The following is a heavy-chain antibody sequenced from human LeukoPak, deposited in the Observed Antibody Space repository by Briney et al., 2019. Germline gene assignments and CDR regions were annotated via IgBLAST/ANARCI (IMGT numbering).Heavy chain of an antibody. V-gene: IGHV3-23*01. CDR2: ISGSGGST. D-gene: IGHD3-10*01. CDR1: GFTFSSYA. CDR3: ARIDDYYGSGSSLDY. J-gene: IGHJ4*02. Sequence: GGSLRLSCAASGFTFSSYAMSWVRQAPGKGLEWVSAISGSGGSTYYADSVKGRFTISRDNSKNTLYLQMNSLRAEDTAVYYCARIDDYYGSGSSLDYWGQGTLVTVSS.